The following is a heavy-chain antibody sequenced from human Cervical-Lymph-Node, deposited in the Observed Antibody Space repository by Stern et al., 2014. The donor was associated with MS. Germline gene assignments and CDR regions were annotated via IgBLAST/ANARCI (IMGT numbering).Heavy chain of an antibody. J-gene: IGHJ4*02. CDR1: GFRFTGLSFSDSG. V-gene: IGHV3-30*03. CDR3: ARDGGDY. CDR2: IAYDGSKK. Sequence: VQLVESGGGVVQPGRSLRLSCAASGFRFTGLSFSDSGMFWVRQAPGKGLAWVAVIAYDGSKKYYADSVKGRFTISRDNSKNTLYLQMDSLSPEDTAVYYCARDGGDYWGQGAPVTVSS. D-gene: IGHD2-15*01.